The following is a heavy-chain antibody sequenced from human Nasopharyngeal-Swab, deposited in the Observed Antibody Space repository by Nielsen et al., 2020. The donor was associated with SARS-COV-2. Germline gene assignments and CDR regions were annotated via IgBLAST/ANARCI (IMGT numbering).Heavy chain of an antibody. D-gene: IGHD3-10*01. Sequence: GESLKISCAASGFTFTTYSMTWVRQAPGQGLEWVANVKQDGGEKFYLDSVKGRFTISRDNAKSSLYLQMTSLRVEDTAVYYCVRDESGAFDIWGQGTMVTVSS. CDR3: VRDESGAFDI. V-gene: IGHV3-7*01. CDR1: GFTFTTYS. CDR2: VKQDGGEK. J-gene: IGHJ3*02.